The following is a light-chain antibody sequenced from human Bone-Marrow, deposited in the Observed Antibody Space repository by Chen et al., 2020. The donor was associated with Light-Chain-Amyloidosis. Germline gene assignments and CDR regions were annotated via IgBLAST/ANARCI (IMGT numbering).Light chain of an antibody. CDR1: NIGSTS. CDR2: DDS. CDR3: QVWDRSSDRPV. J-gene: IGLJ3*02. V-gene: IGLV3-21*02. Sequence: SYVPTQPSSVSVAPGQTATIACGGNNIGSTSVHWYQQTPGQAPLLVVYDDSDRPSGIPQRVAGPTSENTATLTISGVEAGDEADYCCQVWDRSSDRPVFGGGPKLTVL.